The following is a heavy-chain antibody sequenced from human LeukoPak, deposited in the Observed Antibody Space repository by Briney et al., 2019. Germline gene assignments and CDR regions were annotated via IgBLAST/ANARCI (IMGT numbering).Heavy chain of an antibody. V-gene: IGHV1-2*02. CDR1: GYTFTGYY. Sequence: ASLKVSCKASGYTFTGYYIHWVRRAPGQRLEWMGWINPNSDGSNYAQKFQGRVTMTRDTSISTAYMELTRLTSDDTAMYYCARAGQQLVQYSWFDPWGQGTLVTVSS. CDR3: ARAGQQLVQYSWFDP. J-gene: IGHJ5*02. CDR2: INPNSDGS. D-gene: IGHD6-13*01.